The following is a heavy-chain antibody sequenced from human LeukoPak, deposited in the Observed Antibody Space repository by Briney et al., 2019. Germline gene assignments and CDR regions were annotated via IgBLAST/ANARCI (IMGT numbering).Heavy chain of an antibody. J-gene: IGHJ4*01. V-gene: IGHV4-4*02. Sequence: KSSGTLSLTCAVSGGSISSSNWWSWVRQPPGKGLEWIGEIYHSGSTNYNPSLKSRVTISVNTSNNQFSLKLSSVTAADTAVYYCARREWQQQYWGQGPLVTVSS. CDR3: ARREWQQQY. CDR1: GGSISSSNW. CDR2: IYHSGST. D-gene: IGHD6-13*01.